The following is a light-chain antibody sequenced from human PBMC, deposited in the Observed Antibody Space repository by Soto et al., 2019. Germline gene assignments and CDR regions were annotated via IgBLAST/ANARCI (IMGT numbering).Light chain of an antibody. Sequence: EIVLTQSPGTLSLSPGERVTLSCRASQSGSSNYLAWYQQKPGQAPRLLIYGASSRATGIPDRFSASGSGTHFTLTISRLEPEDFAVYYCHQYGRSPHTFGQGTRLEIE. J-gene: IGKJ2*01. V-gene: IGKV3-20*01. CDR1: QSGSSNY. CDR2: GAS. CDR3: HQYGRSPHT.